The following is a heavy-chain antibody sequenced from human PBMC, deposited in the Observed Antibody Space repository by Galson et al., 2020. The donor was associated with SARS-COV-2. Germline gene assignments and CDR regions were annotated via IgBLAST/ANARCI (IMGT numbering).Heavy chain of an antibody. CDR2: IYWDDDK. Sequence: SGPTLVKPTQTLTLTCTFSGFSLNTRGVSVSWIRQPPGKALEWLALIYWDDDKYYNPSLRSRLTVTWDTSKNQVVLTVTNLDPVDTGTYYCAHSSNSPYYDYGFDVWGQGTTVTVSS. CDR1: GFSLNTRGVS. D-gene: IGHD2-2*01. CDR3: AHSSNSPYYDYGFDV. J-gene: IGHJ6*01. V-gene: IGHV2-5*02.